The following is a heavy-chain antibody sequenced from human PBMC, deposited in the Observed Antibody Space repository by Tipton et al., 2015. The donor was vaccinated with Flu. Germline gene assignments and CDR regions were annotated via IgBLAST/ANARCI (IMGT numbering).Heavy chain of an antibody. V-gene: IGHV4-4*07. CDR1: GGSVSSDY. D-gene: IGHD1-26*01. CDR3: VRCMSGSYCHCFDF. J-gene: IGHJ4*02. Sequence: GLVKPSETLSLTCTVSGGSVSSDYWSWIRQPAGKGLEWIGRIYSGGSTNYNPSLKSRVTMSQDTSKNQFSLKLTSVTAADTAVYYCVRCMSGSYCHCFDFWGQGTLVTVSS. CDR2: IYSGGST.